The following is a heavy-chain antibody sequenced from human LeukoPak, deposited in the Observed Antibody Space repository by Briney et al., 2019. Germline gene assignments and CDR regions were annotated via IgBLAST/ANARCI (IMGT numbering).Heavy chain of an antibody. CDR1: GFTFSSYG. D-gene: IGHD2-2*02. CDR3: AKATLGYCSSTSCYRGYYFDY. Sequence: GGSLRLSCAASGFTFSSYGIHCVRQAPGKGLGWVAFIRYDGSNKYYADSVKGRFTISRDNSKNTLYLQMNSLRAEDTAVYYCAKATLGYCSSTSCYRGYYFDYWGQGSLVTVSS. CDR2: IRYDGSNK. J-gene: IGHJ4*02. V-gene: IGHV3-30*02.